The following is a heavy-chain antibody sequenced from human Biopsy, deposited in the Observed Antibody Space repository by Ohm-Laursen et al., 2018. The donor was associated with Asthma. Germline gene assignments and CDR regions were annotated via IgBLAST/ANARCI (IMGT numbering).Heavy chain of an antibody. CDR3: ARGPELDV. J-gene: IGHJ6*02. CDR1: PGSFSGFF. V-gene: IGHV4-34*01. CDR2: TNERGVT. Sequence: GTLSLTCYVYPGSFSGFFWTWIRQSPGKGLEWIGETNERGVTNNNPSLKSRVIISIDTYWNRVSLKLTSVTAADTAGYYCARGPELDVWGQGTTVTVSS.